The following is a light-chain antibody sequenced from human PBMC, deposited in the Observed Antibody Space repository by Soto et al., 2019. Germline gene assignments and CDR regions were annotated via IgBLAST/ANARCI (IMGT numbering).Light chain of an antibody. V-gene: IGKV1-5*01. Sequence: VQMTQYPSTLSASVGDRVTITCRASQSISSWLAWYQQKPGKAPKLLIYDASSLESGVPSRFSGSGSGTDFTLTISCLQSGDFATYYCQQYYSYPTFGQGTRLEI. CDR1: QSISSW. J-gene: IGKJ5*01. CDR2: DAS. CDR3: QQYYSYPT.